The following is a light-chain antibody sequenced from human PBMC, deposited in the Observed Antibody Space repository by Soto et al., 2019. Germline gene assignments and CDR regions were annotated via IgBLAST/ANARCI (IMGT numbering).Light chain of an antibody. Sequence: TLSSFPGDRVTLSCRASQAVNTRLAWYQHKPGQAPRLLIYLASNRAAGVPARFSGSGSGTDFTLTISNAEPEDFAVYYCHQRQSWPRTFGQGTKVDIK. CDR2: LAS. V-gene: IGKV3-11*01. CDR3: HQRQSWPRT. CDR1: QAVNTR. J-gene: IGKJ1*01.